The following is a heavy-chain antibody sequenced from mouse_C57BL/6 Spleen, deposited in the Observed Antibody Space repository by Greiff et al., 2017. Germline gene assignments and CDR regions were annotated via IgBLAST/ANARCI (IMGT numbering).Heavy chain of an antibody. V-gene: IGHV1-26*01. CDR1: GYTFTDYY. D-gene: IGHD6-1*01. Sequence: VQLQQSGPELVKPGASVKISCKASGYTFTDYYMNWVKQSHGKSLEWIGDINPNNGGTSYNQKFKGKATLTVDKSSSTAYMELRSLTSEDSAVYYCARLDLSYWGQGTLVTVSA. CDR2: INPNNGGT. J-gene: IGHJ3*01. CDR3: ARLDLSY.